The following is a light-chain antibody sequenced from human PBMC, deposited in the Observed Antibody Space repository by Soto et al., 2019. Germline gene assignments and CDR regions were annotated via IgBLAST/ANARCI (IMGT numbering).Light chain of an antibody. CDR3: KHYGSPFT. J-gene: IGKJ3*01. CDR2: GTS. Sequence: EVVLTQSPGTLSLSPGERATLSCRASQSINNHFLAWYQQKRGQAPRLLIYGTSNRATGIPDRFSGSGSGTDLTLAISRLEPEDFAVYYCKHYGSPFTFGPGTKVDIK. V-gene: IGKV3-20*01. CDR1: QSINNHF.